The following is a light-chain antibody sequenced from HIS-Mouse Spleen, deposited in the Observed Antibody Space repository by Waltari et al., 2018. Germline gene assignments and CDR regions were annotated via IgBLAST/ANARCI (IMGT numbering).Light chain of an antibody. Sequence: SYVLTQPPSVSVAPGKTARITCGGNNIGSKSVHWYQQKPGQAPVLVVYEDSDRPSGIPWRFSGSNSVNTATLTISRVEAGDEADYYCQVWDSSSDHVVFGGGTKLTVL. V-gene: IGLV3-21*03. CDR3: QVWDSSSDHVV. CDR1: NIGSKS. J-gene: IGLJ2*01. CDR2: EDS.